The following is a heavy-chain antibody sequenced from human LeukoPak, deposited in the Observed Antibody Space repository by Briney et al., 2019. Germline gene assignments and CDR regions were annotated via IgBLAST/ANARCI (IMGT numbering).Heavy chain of an antibody. J-gene: IGHJ4*02. CDR1: GFAFSNYA. Sequence: PGGSLRLSCAASGFAFSNYAMSWVRQAPGKGREWVSGISGSGDSTYYADSVKGRFTISRDNSKNTLFLQMNSLTVEDTAFYYCAKESYYDGTGYFDCWGQGTLVTVSS. CDR3: AKESYYDGTGYFDC. V-gene: IGHV3-23*01. CDR2: ISGSGDST. D-gene: IGHD3-22*01.